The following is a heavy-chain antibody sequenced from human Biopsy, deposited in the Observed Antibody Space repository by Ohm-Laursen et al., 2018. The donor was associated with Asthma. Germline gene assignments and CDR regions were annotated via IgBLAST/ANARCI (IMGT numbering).Heavy chain of an antibody. J-gene: IGHJ4*02. CDR2: INSVFGTT. V-gene: IGHV1-69*13. CDR1: GGTFNTYV. CDR3: ARKAGSCISRTCYSLDF. D-gene: IGHD2-2*01. Sequence: ASVKVSCKYLGGTFNTYVIGWARQAPGQGLEWMGGINSVFGTTTYPQKFQDRVTITADDSTSAVYMEFSSLRSEDTAVYYCARKAGSCISRTCYSLDFWGQGTLVTVSS.